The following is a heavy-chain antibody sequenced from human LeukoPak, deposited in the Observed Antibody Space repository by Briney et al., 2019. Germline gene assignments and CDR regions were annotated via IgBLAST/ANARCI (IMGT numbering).Heavy chain of an antibody. CDR1: GFTFNDYA. Sequence: GGSLRLSCAASGFTFNDYAMNWVRQAPGKGLQWVSTISDGAGGTYYADSVKGRFTVSRDNSKNTLYLQMNSLRAEDTAIYYCTTDTWYSAGHWGQGTLVTVSS. D-gene: IGHD2-15*01. J-gene: IGHJ4*02. CDR3: TTDTWYSAGH. CDR2: ISDGAGGT. V-gene: IGHV3-23*01.